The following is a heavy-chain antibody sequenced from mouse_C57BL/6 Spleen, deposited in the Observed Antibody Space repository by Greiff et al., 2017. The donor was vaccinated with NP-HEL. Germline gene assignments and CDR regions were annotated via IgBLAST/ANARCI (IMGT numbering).Heavy chain of an antibody. Sequence: QVQLKQSGAELVKPGASVKMSCKASGYTFTSYWITWVKQRPGQGLEWIGDIYPGSGSTNYNEKFKSKATLTVDTSSSTAYMQLSSLTSEDSAVYYCARGGYYEDWYFDVWGTGTTVTVTS. CDR1: GYTFTSYW. J-gene: IGHJ1*03. V-gene: IGHV1-55*01. D-gene: IGHD2-3*01. CDR2: IYPGSGST. CDR3: ARGGYYEDWYFDV.